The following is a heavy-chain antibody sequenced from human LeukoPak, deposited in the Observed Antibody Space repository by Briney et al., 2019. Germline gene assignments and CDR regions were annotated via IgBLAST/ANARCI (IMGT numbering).Heavy chain of an antibody. CDR3: ANQAGHGFYYFDY. J-gene: IGHJ4*02. CDR1: GFTFSSYA. D-gene: IGHD5-24*01. Sequence: RPGGSLRLSCAASGFTFSSYAMSWVRQAPEKGLEWVSGISAGAGSTNYADSAKGRFTISRDNSKNTLYLQMNSLRAEDTAVYYCANQAGHGFYYFDYWGQGTLVTVSS. V-gene: IGHV3-23*01. CDR2: ISAGAGST.